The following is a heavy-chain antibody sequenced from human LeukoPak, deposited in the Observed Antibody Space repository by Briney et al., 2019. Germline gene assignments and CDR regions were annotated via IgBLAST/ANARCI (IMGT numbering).Heavy chain of an antibody. CDR1: GYTFTSYA. J-gene: IGHJ5*02. Sequence: ASVKVSCKASGYTFTSYAMHWVRQAPGQRLEWMGWINAGNGNTKYSQEFQGRVTITRDTSASTAYMELSSLRSEDTAVYYCARTSADSSGYYPWSWFDPWGQGTLVTVSS. V-gene: IGHV1-3*03. CDR2: INAGNGNT. CDR3: ARTSADSSGYYPWSWFDP. D-gene: IGHD3-22*01.